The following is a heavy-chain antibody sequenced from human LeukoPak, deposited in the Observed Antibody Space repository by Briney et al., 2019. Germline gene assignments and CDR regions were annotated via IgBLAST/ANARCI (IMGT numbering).Heavy chain of an antibody. CDR1: GFTFSDYY. Sequence: GGSLRLSCAASGFTFSDYYMSWIRQAPGKGLEWVSYISSSSSTRNYADSVKGRFTISRDNGKNSLYLQMNSLRVEDTAVYYCARDQEALLWFGESVGIDYWGQGTLVTASS. J-gene: IGHJ4*02. V-gene: IGHV3-11*01. CDR2: ISSSSSTR. D-gene: IGHD3-10*01. CDR3: ARDQEALLWFGESVGIDY.